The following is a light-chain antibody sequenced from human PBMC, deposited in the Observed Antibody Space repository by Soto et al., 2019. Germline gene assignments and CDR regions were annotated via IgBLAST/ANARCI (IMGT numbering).Light chain of an antibody. CDR2: AVS. Sequence: QSVLTQPASVSGSPGQSMTISCTGTSSDVGGYNYVSWFQQHPVKAPKLMIYAVSNRPSGVSNRFSGSKSGNTASLTISGLQAEDEADYYCSSYTSSSNLVVFGGGTKLTVL. CDR1: SSDVGGYNY. CDR3: SSYTSSSNLVV. J-gene: IGLJ2*01. V-gene: IGLV2-14*01.